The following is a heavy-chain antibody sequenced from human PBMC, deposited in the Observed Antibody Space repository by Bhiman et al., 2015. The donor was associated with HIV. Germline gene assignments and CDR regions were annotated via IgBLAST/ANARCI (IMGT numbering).Heavy chain of an antibody. D-gene: IGHD1-1*01. CDR1: GFTFSSHW. CDR3: TRDSPLTTTGRVRP. V-gene: IGHV3-7*05. CDR2: IRQDGGKV. J-gene: IGHJ5*02. Sequence: EVQLVESGGSLVQPGGSLRLSCATSGFTFSSHWMTWVRQAPGRGLEWVASIRQDGGKVDYVHSVRGRFTVSRENAKNSLYLQMNNLRAEDTAIYYCTRDSPLTTTGRVRPWGQGTLVTVSS.